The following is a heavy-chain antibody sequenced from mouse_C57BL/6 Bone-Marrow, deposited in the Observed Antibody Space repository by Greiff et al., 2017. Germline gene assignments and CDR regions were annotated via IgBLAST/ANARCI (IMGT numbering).Heavy chain of an antibody. CDR1: GYPFTSYW. CDR3: TILDY. V-gene: IGHV1-5*01. Sequence: DVKLQESGPVLARPGASVQMSCKTSGYPFTSYWMHWVKQRPGPGLEWIGAIYPGNSANSYHQKFKCKAKRTAVTSASTASMELSSLTNEDAAVYYWTILDYWCQGTTLTVAS. CDR2: IYPGNSAN. J-gene: IGHJ2*01.